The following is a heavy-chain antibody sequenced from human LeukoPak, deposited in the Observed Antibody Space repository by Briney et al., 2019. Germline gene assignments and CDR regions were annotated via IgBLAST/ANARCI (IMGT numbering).Heavy chain of an antibody. V-gene: IGHV3-48*01. CDR2: ISGSSATI. CDR1: GFTFSTYG. Sequence: QPGGSLRLSCAASGFTFSTYGINWVRQAPGKGLEGVSYISGSSATIYYADSVKGRFTISRDNAKNSLFLQMNSLRAEDTAVYYCARAIFARWTSFDYWGQGTLVTVSS. CDR3: ARAIFARWTSFDY. J-gene: IGHJ4*02. D-gene: IGHD2/OR15-2a*01.